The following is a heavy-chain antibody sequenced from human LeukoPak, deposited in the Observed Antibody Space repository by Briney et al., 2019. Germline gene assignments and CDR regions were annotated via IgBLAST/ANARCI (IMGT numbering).Heavy chain of an antibody. Sequence: PGGSLRLSSTASGFSVRSNYMSWFPQAPGRGLEWASVIYNDGSTYYADSVKGGLIISKDISKNTLYLQMNNLRADDTAFYYCARESGYAVGDFWGRGTLVTVSS. CDR3: ARESGYAVGDF. CDR2: IYNDGST. J-gene: IGHJ4*02. D-gene: IGHD5-12*01. V-gene: IGHV3-53*01. CDR1: GFSVRSNY.